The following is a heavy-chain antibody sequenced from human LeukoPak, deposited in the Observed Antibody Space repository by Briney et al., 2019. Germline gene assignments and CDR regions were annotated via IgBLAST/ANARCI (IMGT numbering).Heavy chain of an antibody. CDR2: INPHSGDA. V-gene: IGHV1-2*02. Sequence: ASVKVSCKASGSTFTDHYMHWVRQAPGQGLEWMGEINPHSGDANYAQKFQGRVTLTRDTSISTAYMELSSLRPDDTAVNYCARPYCKNGVCLVWLDPWGQGTLVTVSS. CDR3: ARPYCKNGVCLVWLDP. J-gene: IGHJ5*02. D-gene: IGHD2-8*01. CDR1: GSTFTDHY.